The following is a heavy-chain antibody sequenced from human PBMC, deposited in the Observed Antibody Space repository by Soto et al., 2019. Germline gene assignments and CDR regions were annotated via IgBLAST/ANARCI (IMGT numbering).Heavy chain of an antibody. V-gene: IGHV3-23*01. J-gene: IGHJ3*02. Sequence: GGSLRLSCAASGFTFSFYPMSWVRQAPGKGLEWVAGISSSAGTIYYAEPVKGRFTISRDNSKNTLYLQMNSLRAEDTAVYYCAKDLPTIFGVAPGAFDICGQGTMVIVSS. CDR2: ISSSAGTI. CDR3: AKDLPTIFGVAPGAFDI. D-gene: IGHD3-3*01. CDR1: GFTFSFYP.